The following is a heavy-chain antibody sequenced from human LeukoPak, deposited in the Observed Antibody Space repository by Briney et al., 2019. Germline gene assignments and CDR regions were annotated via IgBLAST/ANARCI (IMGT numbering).Heavy chain of an antibody. CDR1: GFTFTTYG. CDR3: AKLCGGSCYSPAGY. J-gene: IGHJ4*02. V-gene: IGHV3-23*01. CDR2: ISDSGGST. D-gene: IGHD2-15*01. Sequence: GGSLRLSCAASGFTFTTYGMSWVRQAPGKGLEWVSVISDSGGSTYYADSVKGRFTISRDSSKNTLYLQMNSLRAEDTAVFYCAKLCGGSCYSPAGYWGQGTLVTVSS.